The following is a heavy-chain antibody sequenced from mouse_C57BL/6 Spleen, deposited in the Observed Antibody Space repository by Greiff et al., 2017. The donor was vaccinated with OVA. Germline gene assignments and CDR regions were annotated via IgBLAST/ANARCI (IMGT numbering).Heavy chain of an antibody. CDR3: AREDHAMDY. V-gene: IGHV5-17*01. CDR2: ISSGSSTI. CDR1: GFTFSDSG. J-gene: IGHJ4*01. Sequence: VQLQQSGGGFVKPGGSLKLSCAASGFTFSDSGMHWVRQAPEKGLEWVAYISSGSSTIYYADTVTGRFTISRDNAKNTLFLQMTSLRSEDTAMYYCAREDHAMDYWGQGTSVTVSS.